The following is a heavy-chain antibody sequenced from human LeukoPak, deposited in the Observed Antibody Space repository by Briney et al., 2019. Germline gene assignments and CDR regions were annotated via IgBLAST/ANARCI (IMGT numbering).Heavy chain of an antibody. CDR1: GFTFSSYA. J-gene: IGHJ4*02. D-gene: IGHD4-17*01. CDR2: ISGSGGST. CDR3: AKQPVPYGDQSYFDY. V-gene: IGHV3-23*01. Sequence: GGSLRLSCAASGFTFSSYAMGWVRRAPGKGVEGVSAISGSGGSTLYADSGKGGFNISRDNDKNTVYLQMNSLRAEDTAVYYCAKQPVPYGDQSYFDYWGQGTLVTVSS.